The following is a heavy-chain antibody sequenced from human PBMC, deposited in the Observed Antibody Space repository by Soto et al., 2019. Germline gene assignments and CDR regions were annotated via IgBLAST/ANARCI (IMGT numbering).Heavy chain of an antibody. CDR3: AREVVDWQYFDY. CDR1: GFIFNNYA. Sequence: QVQLVESGGGVVQPGTSLRLSCVTSGFIFNNYALYWVRQAPGKGLEWVASISVDGTKENYADSVKVRCSISRYKSKNTLYLEMNSRRGEDTAVSYCAREVVDWQYFDYWGQGTLVTVSS. V-gene: IGHV3-30-3*01. CDR2: ISVDGTKE. J-gene: IGHJ4*02. D-gene: IGHD2-21*01.